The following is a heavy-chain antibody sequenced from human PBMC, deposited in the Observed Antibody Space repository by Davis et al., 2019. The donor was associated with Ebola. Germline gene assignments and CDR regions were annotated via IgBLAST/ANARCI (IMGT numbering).Heavy chain of an antibody. Sequence: PGGSLRLSCAASGFTFSTYSMTWVRQAPGKGLEWVSAVSGSGGSTYYAGSVKGRFTISRDNSKNTLYLQMNSLRAEDTAVYYCATLTGCNSTSCRWFEHWGQGTLVTVSS. J-gene: IGHJ5*02. CDR1: GFTFSTYS. CDR3: ATLTGCNSTSCRWFEH. V-gene: IGHV3-23*01. CDR2: VSGSGGST. D-gene: IGHD2-2*01.